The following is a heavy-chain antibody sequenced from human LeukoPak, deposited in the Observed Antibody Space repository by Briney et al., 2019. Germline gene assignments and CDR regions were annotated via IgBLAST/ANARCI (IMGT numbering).Heavy chain of an antibody. CDR2: INHSGST. Sequence: SETLSLTCAVYGGSFSGYYWSWIRQPPGKGLEWIGEINHSGSTNYNPSLESRVTISVDTSKNQFSLKLSSVTAADTAVYYCARVRRGMVGYWGQGTLVTVSS. V-gene: IGHV4-34*01. D-gene: IGHD3-10*01. CDR1: GGSFSGYY. CDR3: ARVRRGMVGY. J-gene: IGHJ4*02.